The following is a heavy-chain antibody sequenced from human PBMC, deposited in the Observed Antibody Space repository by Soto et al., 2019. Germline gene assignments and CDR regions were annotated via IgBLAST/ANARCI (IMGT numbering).Heavy chain of an antibody. D-gene: IGHD6-19*01. CDR2: IYHGGTT. J-gene: IGHJ4*01. V-gene: IGHV4-38-2*02. CDR1: GYFTSSGSY. Sequence: PSETLSLTCTVSGYFTSSGSYWAWIRQPPGKGPEWIASIYHGGTTFYNPSLKGRITISVDTSNNQFSLKLTSVTAADTAVYYCARVHVMVVAGSTFDYWGHGTLVTVSS. CDR3: ARVHVMVVAGSTFDY.